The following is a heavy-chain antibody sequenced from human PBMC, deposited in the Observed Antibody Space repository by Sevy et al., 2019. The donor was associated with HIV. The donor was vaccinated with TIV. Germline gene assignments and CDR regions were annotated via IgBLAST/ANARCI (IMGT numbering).Heavy chain of an antibody. CDR2: INPSDVST. CDR3: GRTSPIGGFDH. Sequence: ASVKVSCKASGYTFTNYYMHWVRQAPGQGLEWMGIINPSDVSTVYAQKFQGRVTMTRDTSTSTVYMELSSLRSDDTAVYYCGRTSPIGGFDHWGQGALVTVSS. V-gene: IGHV1-46*03. J-gene: IGHJ4*02. CDR1: GYTFTNYY. D-gene: IGHD3-16*01.